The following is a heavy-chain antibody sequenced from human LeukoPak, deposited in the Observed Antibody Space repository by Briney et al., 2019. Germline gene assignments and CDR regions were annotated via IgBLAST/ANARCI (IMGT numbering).Heavy chain of an antibody. Sequence: ASVKVSCKASGYTFTDYYVNWVRQAPGQGLEWMGWISAYNGNTNYAQKLQGRVTMTTDTSTSTAYMELRSLRSDDTAVYYCARDRMIVVVIGLGHDAFDIWGQGTMVTVSS. J-gene: IGHJ3*02. CDR2: ISAYNGNT. CDR1: GYTFTDYY. D-gene: IGHD3-22*01. V-gene: IGHV1-18*04. CDR3: ARDRMIVVVIGLGHDAFDI.